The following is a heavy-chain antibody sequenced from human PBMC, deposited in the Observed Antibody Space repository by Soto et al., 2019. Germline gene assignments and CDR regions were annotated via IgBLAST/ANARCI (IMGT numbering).Heavy chain of an antibody. CDR3: ARESGSIAARPGAFDI. V-gene: IGHV3-7*01. CDR2: IKQDVSEK. CDR1: GFTFSSYW. D-gene: IGHD6-6*01. Sequence: GGSLRLSCAASGFTFSSYWMSWVRQAPGKGLEWVANIKQDVSEKDYVDSVKGRFTISRANAKNSLYLQMNSLRAEETAVYYCARESGSIAARPGAFDIWGQGTMVTVSS. J-gene: IGHJ3*02.